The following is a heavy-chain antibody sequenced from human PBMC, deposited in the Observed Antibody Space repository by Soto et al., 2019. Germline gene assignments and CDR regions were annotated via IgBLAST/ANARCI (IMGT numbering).Heavy chain of an antibody. CDR3: ARADYYYGMDV. V-gene: IGHV4-59*01. Sequence: QVQLQESGPGLVKPSETLSLTCTVSGGSISSYYWSWIRQPPGKGLEWIGYIYYSGSTNYNPSLKSPVTISVDTAKTQFSLKLSSVTAADTAVYYCARADYYYGMDVWGQGTTVTVSS. CDR2: IYYSGST. J-gene: IGHJ6*02. CDR1: GGSISSYY.